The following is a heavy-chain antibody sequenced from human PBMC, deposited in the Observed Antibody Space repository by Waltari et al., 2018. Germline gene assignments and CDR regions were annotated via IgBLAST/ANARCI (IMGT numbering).Heavy chain of an antibody. CDR1: GGSISSYY. CDR3: ARGGLGPTHFDD. Sequence: QVQLQESGPGLVKPSETLSLTCTVSGGSISSYYWRWIRQPPVKGLEWIGYIYYSGSTNYNPSLKRRVTISVDTSKNQFSLKLSSVTAADTAVYYCARGGLGPTHFDDWGQGTLVTVSS. CDR2: IYYSGST. D-gene: IGHD6-19*01. V-gene: IGHV4-59*01. J-gene: IGHJ4*02.